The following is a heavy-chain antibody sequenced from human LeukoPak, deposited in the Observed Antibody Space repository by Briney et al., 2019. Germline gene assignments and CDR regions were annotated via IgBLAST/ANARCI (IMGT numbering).Heavy chain of an antibody. CDR3: ARGRWYDLGTFDI. D-gene: IGHD6-13*01. CDR1: GFTFSDYS. J-gene: IGHJ3*02. V-gene: IGHV3-48*04. Sequence: GGSLRLSCAASGFTFSDYSMDWVRQAPGKGLEWVSYISDTGHAIYYADSVKGRFIISRDNAKNSLYLQMNSLRAEDTAVYYCARGRWYDLGTFDIWGQGTMVTVSS. CDR2: ISDTGHAI.